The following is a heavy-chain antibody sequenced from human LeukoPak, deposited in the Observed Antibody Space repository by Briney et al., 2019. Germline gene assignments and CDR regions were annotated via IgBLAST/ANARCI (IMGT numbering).Heavy chain of an antibody. J-gene: IGHJ6*02. CDR2: TYYRSKWYT. D-gene: IGHD6-6*01. Sequence: SQTLSLTCAISGDSFSSNSAAWNWIRQSPSRGLEWLVRTYYRSKWYTDYAVSVKSRITINPDTSKNQFSLQLNSVTPEDTAVYYCARGLEYASSYYYYYGMDVWGQGTTVTVSS. V-gene: IGHV6-1*01. CDR1: GDSFSSNSAA. CDR3: ARGLEYASSYYYYYGMDV.